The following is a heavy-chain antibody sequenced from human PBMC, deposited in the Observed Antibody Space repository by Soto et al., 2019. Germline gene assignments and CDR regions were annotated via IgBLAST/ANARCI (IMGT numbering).Heavy chain of an antibody. CDR2: ISWNSGSI. V-gene: IGHV3-9*01. CDR1: GFTFDDYA. Sequence: GGSLRLSCAASGFTFDDYAMHWVRQAPGKGLEWVSGISWNSGSIGYADSVKGRFTISRDNAKNSLHLQMNSLRAEDTALYYCAKDIRATIFGVVIDYWGQGTLVTVSS. CDR3: AKDIRATIFGVVIDY. D-gene: IGHD3-3*01. J-gene: IGHJ4*02.